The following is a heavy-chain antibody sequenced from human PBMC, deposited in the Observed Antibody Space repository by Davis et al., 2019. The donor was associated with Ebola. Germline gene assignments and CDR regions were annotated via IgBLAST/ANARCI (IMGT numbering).Heavy chain of an antibody. CDR3: VSGVRIAAAKIDAFDI. D-gene: IGHD6-13*01. V-gene: IGHV3-21*01. Sequence: GESLKISCAASGFTFSSYSMNWVRQAPGKGLEWVSSISSSSSYIYYADSVKGRFTISRDNAKNSLYLQMNSLRAEDTAVYYCVSGVRIAAAKIDAFDIWGQGTMVTVSS. CDR1: GFTFSSYS. J-gene: IGHJ3*02. CDR2: ISSSSSYI.